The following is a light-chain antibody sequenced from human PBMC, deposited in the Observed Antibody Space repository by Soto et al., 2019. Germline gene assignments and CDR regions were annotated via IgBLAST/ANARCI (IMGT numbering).Light chain of an antibody. Sequence: EIVLTQSPATLSLSPGERATLSCRASQSVSSYLAWYQQKPGQAPRLLIYDASNRATGIPARFSGGGSGTDFTLTISSLEPEAFAVYYCQQRFNWPRFTFGQGTKLEI. V-gene: IGKV3-11*01. CDR2: DAS. CDR3: QQRFNWPRFT. CDR1: QSVSSY. J-gene: IGKJ2*01.